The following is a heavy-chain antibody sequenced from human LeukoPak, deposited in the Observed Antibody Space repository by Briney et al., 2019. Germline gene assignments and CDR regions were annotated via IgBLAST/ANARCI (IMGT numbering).Heavy chain of an antibody. V-gene: IGHV3-64*01. CDR3: ARVRGSGYLDN. J-gene: IGHJ4*02. Sequence: PGGSLRLSCAASGFTFSSYAMHWVRQAPRKGLEYVSSISSNGGGTYYANSVKGRFTISRDNSNNTLYLQMGSLRAEDMAVYFCARVRGSGYLDNWGQGTLVTVSS. D-gene: IGHD2-15*01. CDR1: GFTFSSYA. CDR2: ISSNGGGT.